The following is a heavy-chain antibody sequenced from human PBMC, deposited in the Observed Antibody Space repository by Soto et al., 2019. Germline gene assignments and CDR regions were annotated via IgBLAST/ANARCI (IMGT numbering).Heavy chain of an antibody. CDR1: GFTFSTYW. J-gene: IGHJ4*02. CDR2: IDPDGSQK. V-gene: IGHV3-7*03. CDR3: ARDMGPSGAYGY. Sequence: EVQLVDSGGDLVQPGGSLRLSCAASGFTFSTYWMSWVRQAPGKGLEWVAHIDPDGSQKYYVDSVKGRFTISRDNAKNSLYLQMNSLGAEDTAVYYCARDMGPSGAYGYWGQGTLVTVSS. D-gene: IGHD1-26*01.